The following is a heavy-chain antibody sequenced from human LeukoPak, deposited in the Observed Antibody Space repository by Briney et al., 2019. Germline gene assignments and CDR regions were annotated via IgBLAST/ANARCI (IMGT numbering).Heavy chain of an antibody. CDR3: ARPRHYGSGSYYNGGYDFDY. D-gene: IGHD3-10*01. J-gene: IGHJ4*02. CDR1: GYTFSTYG. V-gene: IGHV1-18*01. CDR2: ISVYNGNT. Sequence: ASVRVSCKTSGYTFSTYGISWVRQAPGQGLEWMGWISVYNGNTNYAQKPQGRVTMTTDTSTNTAYMELRSLRSDDTAVYFCARPRHYGSGSYYNGGYDFDYWGQGTLVTVSS.